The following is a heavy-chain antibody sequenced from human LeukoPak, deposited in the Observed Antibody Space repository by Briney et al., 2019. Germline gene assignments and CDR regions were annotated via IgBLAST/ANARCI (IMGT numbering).Heavy chain of an antibody. D-gene: IGHD3-22*01. Sequence: ASVKVSCKASGCTFTGYYMHWVRQAPGQGLEWMGRINPNSGGTNYAQKFQGRVTMTRDTSISTAYMELSRLRSDDTAVYYCARSLRYYYDSSGYSGYFDYWGQGTLVTVSS. V-gene: IGHV1-2*06. CDR1: GCTFTGYY. CDR2: INPNSGGT. CDR3: ARSLRYYYDSSGYSGYFDY. J-gene: IGHJ4*02.